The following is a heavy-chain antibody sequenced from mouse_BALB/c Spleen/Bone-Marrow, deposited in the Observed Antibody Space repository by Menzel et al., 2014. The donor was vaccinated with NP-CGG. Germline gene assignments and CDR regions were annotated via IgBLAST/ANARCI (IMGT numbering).Heavy chain of an antibody. CDR1: GFNIKDTY. CDR3: ARWEYYAMDY. V-gene: IGHV14-3*02. Sequence: VQLQQPGAELVKPGASVKLSCTASGFNIKDTYMHWVKQRPEQGLEWIGRIDPANGHTKYNPKFQCKATITADTSSNRANLQLRNLTSEEDAVYYCARWEYYAMDYWGQGTSVTVSS. CDR2: IDPANGHT. J-gene: IGHJ4*01. D-gene: IGHD4-1*01.